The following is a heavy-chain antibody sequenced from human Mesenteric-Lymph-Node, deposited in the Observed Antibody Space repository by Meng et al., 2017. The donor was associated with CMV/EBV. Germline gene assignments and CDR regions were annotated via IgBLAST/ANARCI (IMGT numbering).Heavy chain of an antibody. CDR2: INIDGTST. J-gene: IGHJ5*02. Sequence: GGSLRLSCAASGFTFSSHWMHWVRQAPGKGLVWVSRINIDGTSTTYADTVKGRFTISRDNAKNTLHLQMNSLRAEDTAVYYCTRDARRGWFDPWGQGTLVTVSS. CDR1: GFTFSSHW. CDR3: TRDARRGWFDP. V-gene: IGHV3-74*01.